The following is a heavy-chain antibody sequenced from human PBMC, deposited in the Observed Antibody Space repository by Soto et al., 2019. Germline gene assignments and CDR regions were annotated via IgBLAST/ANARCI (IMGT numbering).Heavy chain of an antibody. V-gene: IGHV1-18*01. J-gene: IGHJ6*02. CDR2: INTYNGNT. D-gene: IGHD2-8*01. CDR1: GYSFTRYG. CDR3: AMVDAYVTPSPQDV. Sequence: ASVKVSCKASGYSFTRYGIAWARQAPGQGLEWMGWINTYNGNTNYAQNLQGRVTLTTDTSTSTAYMELTSLRSNDTAIYYCAMVDAYVTPSPQDVWGQGTTVTVSS.